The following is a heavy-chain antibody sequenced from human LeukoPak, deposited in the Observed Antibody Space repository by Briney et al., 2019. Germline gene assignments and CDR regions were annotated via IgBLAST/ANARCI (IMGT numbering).Heavy chain of an antibody. V-gene: IGHV4-59*01. D-gene: IGHD1-1*01. CDR2: IYYSGST. J-gene: IGHJ6*04. CDR1: GGSISSYY. CDR3: ARESHDPVRLSVDV. Sequence: PPETLSLTCTVSGGSISSYYWSWIRQPPGKGLEWIGYIYYSGSTNYNPSLKSRVTISVDTSKNQFSLKLSSVTAADTAVYYCARESHDPVRLSVDVGGKGTTVTVSS.